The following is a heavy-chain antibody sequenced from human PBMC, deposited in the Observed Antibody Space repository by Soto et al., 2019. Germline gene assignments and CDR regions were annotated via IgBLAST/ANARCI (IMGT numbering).Heavy chain of an antibody. CDR3: AKGDYDFWSGYPWWGMDV. J-gene: IGHJ6*02. CDR1: GFTFSSYG. V-gene: IGHV3-30*18. D-gene: IGHD3-3*01. Sequence: PGGSLRLSCAASGFTFSSYGMHWVRQAPGKGLEWVAVISYDGSNKYYADSVKGRFTISRDNSKNTLYLQMNSLRAEDTAVYYCAKGDYDFWSGYPWWGMDVWGQGTTVTVSS. CDR2: ISYDGSNK.